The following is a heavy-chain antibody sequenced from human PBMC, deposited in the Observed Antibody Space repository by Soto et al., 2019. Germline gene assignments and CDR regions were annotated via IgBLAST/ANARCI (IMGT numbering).Heavy chain of an antibody. CDR3: TKDLGSSWYGHNWFDP. Sequence: EVQLVESGGGLVQPGRSLRLSCAASGFIFDDYAMHWVRQAPGKGLEWVSGISWNSGSIGYADSVKGRFTMSRDNAKNSLYLQMNSLRAEDTALYYCTKDLGSSWYGHNWFDPWGQGTLVTVSS. CDR1: GFIFDDYA. CDR2: ISWNSGSI. J-gene: IGHJ5*02. D-gene: IGHD6-13*01. V-gene: IGHV3-9*01.